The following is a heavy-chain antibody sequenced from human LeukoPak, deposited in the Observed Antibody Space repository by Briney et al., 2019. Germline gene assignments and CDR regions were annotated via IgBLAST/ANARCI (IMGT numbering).Heavy chain of an antibody. Sequence: SETLSLTCTVSGGSISSYYWSWIRQPPGKGLEWIGYIYYSGSTNYNPSLKSRVTISVDTSKNQFSLKLSSVTAADTAVYYCASLRRDGYNWGAFDIWGQGTMVTVSS. V-gene: IGHV4-59*01. CDR2: IYYSGST. CDR1: GGSISSYY. CDR3: ASLRRDGYNWGAFDI. D-gene: IGHD5-24*01. J-gene: IGHJ3*02.